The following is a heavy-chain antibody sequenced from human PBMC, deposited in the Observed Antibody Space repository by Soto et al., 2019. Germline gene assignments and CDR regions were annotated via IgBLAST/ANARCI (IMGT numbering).Heavy chain of an antibody. CDR1: GYTFTSYG. D-gene: IGHD3-9*01. CDR2: ISAYNGNT. J-gene: IGHJ4*02. Sequence: GASVKVSCKASGYTFTSYGISWVRQAPGQGLEWMGWISAYNGNTNYAQKLQGRVTMTTDTSTSTAYMELRSLRSDDTAVYYCARDRLVFDWLSYFDYWGQGTLVTVSS. V-gene: IGHV1-18*01. CDR3: ARDRLVFDWLSYFDY.